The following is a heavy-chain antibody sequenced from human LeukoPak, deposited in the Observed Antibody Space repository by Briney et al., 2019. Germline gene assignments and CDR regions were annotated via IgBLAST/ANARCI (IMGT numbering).Heavy chain of an antibody. V-gene: IGHV1-18*01. Sequence: ASVKVSCKASGYTFTSYGVSWVRQAPGQGLEWMGWISAYNGNTNYAQKLQGRVTMTTDTSTSTAYMELKSLRSDDTVVYYCARDYPRYYDSSGYYSKFRFDCWGQGTLVTVSS. CDR2: ISAYNGNT. D-gene: IGHD3-22*01. CDR1: GYTFTSYG. CDR3: ARDYPRYYDSSGYYSKFRFDC. J-gene: IGHJ4*02.